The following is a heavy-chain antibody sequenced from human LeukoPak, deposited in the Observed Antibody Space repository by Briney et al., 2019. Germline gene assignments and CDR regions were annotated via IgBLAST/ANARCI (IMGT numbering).Heavy chain of an antibody. J-gene: IGHJ4*02. CDR1: GYTFTSYG. CDR3: AREVPPDGYNSLDY. V-gene: IGHV1-18*01. Sequence: ASVKVSCKASGYTFTSYGISWVRQAPGQGLEWMGWISAYNGNTNYAQKLQGRVTMTTDTSTSTAYMGLRSLRSDDTAVYYCAREVPPDGYNSLDYWGQGTLVTVSS. D-gene: IGHD5-24*01. CDR2: ISAYNGNT.